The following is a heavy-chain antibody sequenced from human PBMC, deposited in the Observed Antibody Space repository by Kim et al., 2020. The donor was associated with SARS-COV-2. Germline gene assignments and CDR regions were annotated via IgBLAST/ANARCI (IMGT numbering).Heavy chain of an antibody. V-gene: IGHV1-18*01. CDR3: VREVDSSGYIFFQY. Sequence: ASVKVSCKASGYTFPNYGISWVRQAPGQGLEWMGWISAYSGNTRYAQKLQGRVTMTRDTSATTVFMELRRLRSDDTAVYYCVREVDSSGYIFFQYWGQGTLVTVSS. CDR2: ISAYSGNT. J-gene: IGHJ1*01. D-gene: IGHD3-22*01. CDR1: GYTFPNYG.